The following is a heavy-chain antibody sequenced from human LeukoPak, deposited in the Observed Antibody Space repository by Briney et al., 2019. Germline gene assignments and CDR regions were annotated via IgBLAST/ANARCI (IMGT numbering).Heavy chain of an antibody. J-gene: IGHJ6*03. CDR1: GFTFSSYG. V-gene: IGHV3-30*02. D-gene: IGHD3-3*01. CDR3: AKAPGGDFWSGYNYMDV. CDR2: IRYDGSNK. Sequence: GGSLRLSCAASGFTFSSYGMHWVRQAPGKGLEGVAFIRYDGSNKYYADSVKGRFTISRENSKNTLYLQMNSLRAEDTAVYYCAKAPGGDFWSGYNYMDVWGKGTTVTVSS.